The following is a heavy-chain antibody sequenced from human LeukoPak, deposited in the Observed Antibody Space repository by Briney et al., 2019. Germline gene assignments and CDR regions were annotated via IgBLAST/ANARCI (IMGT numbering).Heavy chain of an antibody. D-gene: IGHD3-3*01. CDR2: IIPILGIA. CDR3: AREDRFRYYYFDY. V-gene: IGHV1-69*04. J-gene: IGHJ4*02. CDR1: GYTFTSYG. Sequence: SVKVSCKASGYTFTSYGISWVRQAPGQGLEWMGRIIPILGIANYAQKFQGRVTITADKSTSTAYMEPSSLRSEDTAVYYCAREDRFRYYYFDYWGQGTLVTVSS.